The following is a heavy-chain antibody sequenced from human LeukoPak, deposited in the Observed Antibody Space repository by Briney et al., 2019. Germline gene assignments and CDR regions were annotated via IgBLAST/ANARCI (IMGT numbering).Heavy chain of an antibody. CDR2: ISSSSSYI. CDR1: GFTFSSYS. CDR3: AREERLRRVWYFDL. V-gene: IGHV3-21*01. Sequence: GGSLRLSCAASGFTFSSYSMNWVRQAPAKGLEWVSSISSSSSYIYYADSVKGRFTISRDNAKNSLYLQMNSLRAEDTAVYYCAREERLRRVWYFDLWGRATLVTVSS. J-gene: IGHJ2*01. D-gene: IGHD1-1*01.